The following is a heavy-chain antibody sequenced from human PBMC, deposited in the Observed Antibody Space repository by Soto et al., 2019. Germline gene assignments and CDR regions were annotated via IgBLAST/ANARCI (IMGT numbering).Heavy chain of an antibody. D-gene: IGHD3-16*01. CDR1: GFIFSDYY. CDR2: ISNSGRIT. V-gene: IGHV3-11*01. Sequence: QVHLEESGGGLVKPGGSLGISCTASGFIFSDYYMSWIRQAPGKGLEWVSDISNSGRITHHADSVEGRFTMSRDNAKDSLYLQMNSLRPADSAIYYGARDHGGGGLSLEYWGQGTLVTVSS. J-gene: IGHJ4*02. CDR3: ARDHGGGGLSLEY.